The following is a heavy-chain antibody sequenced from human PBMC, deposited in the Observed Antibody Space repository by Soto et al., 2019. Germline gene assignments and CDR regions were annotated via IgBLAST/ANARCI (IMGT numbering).Heavy chain of an antibody. CDR1: GGSISSSSYY. D-gene: IGHD3-10*01. J-gene: IGHJ6*03. Sequence: QLQLQESGPGLVKPSETLSLTCTVSGGSISSSSYYWGWIRQPPGKGLEWIGSIYYSGSTYYNPSLKSRVTISVDTSKNQFSLKLSSVTAADTAVYYCASRRPNYGSGRETYYYYYYMDVWGKGTTVTVSS. CDR3: ASRRPNYGSGRETYYYYYYMDV. CDR2: IYYSGST. V-gene: IGHV4-39*01.